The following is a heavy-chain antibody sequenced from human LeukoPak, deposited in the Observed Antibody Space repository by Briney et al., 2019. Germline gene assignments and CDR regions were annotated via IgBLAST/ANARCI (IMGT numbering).Heavy chain of an antibody. J-gene: IGHJ4*02. D-gene: IGHD3-22*01. CDR2: ISGSGGST. V-gene: IGHV3-23*01. CDR3: AHNSYDRSGYPPYYFDY. Sequence: GGSLRLSCAASGFTFSSYAMSWVRQAPGKGLEWVSAISGSGGSTYYADSVKGRFTISRDNSKNTLYLQMNSLRAEDTAVYYCAHNSYDRSGYPPYYFDYWGQGTLVTVSS. CDR1: GFTFSSYA.